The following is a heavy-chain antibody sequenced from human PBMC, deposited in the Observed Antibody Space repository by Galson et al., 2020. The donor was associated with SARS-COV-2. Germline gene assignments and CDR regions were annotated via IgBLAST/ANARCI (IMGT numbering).Heavy chain of an antibody. D-gene: IGHD3-22*01. V-gene: IGHV3-15*01. CDR1: GFTFSNAW. CDR2: IKSKTDGGTT. J-gene: IGHJ5*02. Sequence: GESLKISCAASGFTFSNAWMSWVRQAPGKGLEWVGRIKSKTDGGTTDYAAPVKGRFTISRDDSKNTLYLQMNSLKTEDTAVYYCTTDTITMIVVEEGPDAWGQGTLVTVSS. CDR3: TTDTITMIVVEEGPDA.